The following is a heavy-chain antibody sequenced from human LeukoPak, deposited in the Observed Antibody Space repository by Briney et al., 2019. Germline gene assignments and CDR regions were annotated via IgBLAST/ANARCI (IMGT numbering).Heavy chain of an antibody. V-gene: IGHV3-9*03. CDR3: VKDSPPGRLTVYHALFDY. Sequence: PWGSLRLCCAASGFTFDEYAMHWVRQAPGKGLEWVSGMSWNSGSIGYAYSVKGRFTISRDNAKNSLYLQMNSLRPEDMALYYCVKDSPPGRLTVYHALFDYWGQGTLVTVSS. CDR1: GFTFDEYA. D-gene: IGHD3-10*01. J-gene: IGHJ4*02. CDR2: MSWNSGSI.